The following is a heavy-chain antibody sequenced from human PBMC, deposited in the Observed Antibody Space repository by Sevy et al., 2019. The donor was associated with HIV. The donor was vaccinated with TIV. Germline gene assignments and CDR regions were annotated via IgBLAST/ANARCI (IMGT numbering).Heavy chain of an antibody. J-gene: IGHJ3*02. Sequence: GGSLRLSCAASGFTVSSNYMSWVRQAPGKGLEWVSVIYSGGSTYYADTVKGRFTISRDNSKNTLYLQMNSLRAEDTAVYYCARDLRDAFDIWGQGTMVTVSS. CDR2: IYSGGST. V-gene: IGHV3-53*01. CDR3: ARDLRDAFDI. CDR1: GFTVSSNY.